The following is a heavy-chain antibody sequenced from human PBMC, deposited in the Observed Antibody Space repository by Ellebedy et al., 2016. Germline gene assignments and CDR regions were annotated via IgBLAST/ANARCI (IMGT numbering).Heavy chain of an antibody. CDR1: GGSISSSSYY. V-gene: IGHV4-39*01. CDR2: IYYSGST. J-gene: IGHJ4*02. Sequence: GSLRLSXTVSGGSISSSSYYWGWIRQPPGKGLKWIGSIYYSGSTYYNPSLKSRVTISVDTSKNQFSLKLSSVTAADTAVYYCARGRLQYYYGSGSYYPDLDYWGQGTLVTVSS. CDR3: ARGRLQYYYGSGSYYPDLDY. D-gene: IGHD3-10*01.